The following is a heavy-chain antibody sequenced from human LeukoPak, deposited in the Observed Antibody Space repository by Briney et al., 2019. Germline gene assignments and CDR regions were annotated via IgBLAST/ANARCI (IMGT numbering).Heavy chain of an antibody. CDR3: TKQRGSN. Sequence: TGGSETLSCAASGFIFSSDEMTWVRQAPGKGLESVSFISSSADTILYADSVKGRFTISRDNGKNALYLQMNSLRAEDTAVYYCTKQRGSNWGQGTLCSVSS. J-gene: IGHJ1*01. D-gene: IGHD1/OR15-1a*01. CDR2: ISSSADTI. V-gene: IGHV3-48*03. CDR1: GFIFSSDE.